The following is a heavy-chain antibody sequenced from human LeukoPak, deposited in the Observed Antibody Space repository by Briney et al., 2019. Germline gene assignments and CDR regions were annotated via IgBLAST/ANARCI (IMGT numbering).Heavy chain of an antibody. J-gene: IGHJ3*02. CDR2: ISSSGSTI. CDR1: GFTFSSYE. D-gene: IGHD6-19*01. Sequence: GGSLRLSCAASGFTFSSYEMNWVRQAPGKGLEWVSYISSSGSTIYYAGSVKGRFTISRDNAKNSLYLQMNSLRAEDTAVYYCARDLRIAVAGDAFDIWGQGTMVTVSS. CDR3: ARDLRIAVAGDAFDI. V-gene: IGHV3-48*03.